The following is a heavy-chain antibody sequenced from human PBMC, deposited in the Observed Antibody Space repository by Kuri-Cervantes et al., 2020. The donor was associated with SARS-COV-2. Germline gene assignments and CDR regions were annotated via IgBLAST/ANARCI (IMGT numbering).Heavy chain of an antibody. Sequence: GGSLRLSCEVSGFLFSASAIHWVRQASGKGLEWVSSISSSSSYIYYADSVKGRFTISRDNSKNTLYLQMNSLRAEDTAVYYCARGAYCSSTSCYGPYYYKDVWGKGTTVTVSS. CDR3: ARGAYCSSTSCYGPYYYKDV. J-gene: IGHJ6*03. CDR2: ISSSSSYI. CDR1: GFLFSASA. V-gene: IGHV3-21*01. D-gene: IGHD2-2*01.